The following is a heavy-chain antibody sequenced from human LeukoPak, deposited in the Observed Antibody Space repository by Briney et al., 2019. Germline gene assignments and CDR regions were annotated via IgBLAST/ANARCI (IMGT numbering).Heavy chain of an antibody. CDR1: GFTFGSYA. CDR2: IADSGGDT. D-gene: IGHD6-6*01. CDR3: AKGSSPSRPYYFDC. Sequence: GGSLRLSCVASGFTFGSYAMSWVRQDPGKGLEWVSAIADSGGDTYHADSVKGRFTISRDNSKNTLHLQMNSLRAEDTAVYYCAKGSSPSRPYYFDCWDQGTLVTVSS. V-gene: IGHV3-23*01. J-gene: IGHJ4*02.